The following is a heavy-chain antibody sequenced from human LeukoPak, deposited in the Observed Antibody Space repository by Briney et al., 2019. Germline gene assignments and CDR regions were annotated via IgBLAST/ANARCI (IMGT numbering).Heavy chain of an antibody. CDR3: TKDPNGDYVGAFDP. V-gene: IGHV3-23*01. J-gene: IGHJ5*02. CDR2: ITAGHYPT. CDR1: GFSFSSFA. Sequence: GGSLTLSCAASGFSFSSFAMTWVRQAPGKGLEWVSSITAGHYPTYNTDSVKGRFTISRDNSKNTLYLKMNSLRADDTAVYYCTKDPNGDYVGAFDPWGQGTLVTVSS. D-gene: IGHD4-17*01.